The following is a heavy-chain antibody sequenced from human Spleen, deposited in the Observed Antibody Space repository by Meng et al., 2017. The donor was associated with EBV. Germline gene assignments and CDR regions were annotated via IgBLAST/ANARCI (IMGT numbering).Heavy chain of an antibody. V-gene: IGHV4-30-2*02. D-gene: IGHD3-10*01. CDR2: IYQSGGA. CDR3: GRIMVRGVTSIDC. J-gene: IGHJ4*02. Sequence: QMLLQEAGSGLVKPSQTLSLTCAVSGGSISSGDYSWNWIRQPPGKGLEWIGHIYQSGGAYYNPSLRSRVNISVDRSKNQFSLKLNSVTAADTAVYYCGRIMVRGVTSIDCWGQGTLVTVSS. CDR1: GGSISSGDYS.